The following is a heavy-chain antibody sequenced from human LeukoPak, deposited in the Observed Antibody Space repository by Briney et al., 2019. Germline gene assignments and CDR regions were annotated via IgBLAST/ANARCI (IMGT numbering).Heavy chain of an antibody. CDR3: ARGNDILTAADY. CDR2: IYYSGST. Sequence: PSQTLSLTCTVSGGSISSGGYYWSWIRQHPGKGLEWIGYIYYSGSTYYNPSLKSRVTISVDTSKNQFSLKLSSVTAAGTAVYYCARGNDILTAADYWGQGTLVTVSS. CDR1: GGSISSGGYY. V-gene: IGHV4-31*03. D-gene: IGHD3-9*01. J-gene: IGHJ4*02.